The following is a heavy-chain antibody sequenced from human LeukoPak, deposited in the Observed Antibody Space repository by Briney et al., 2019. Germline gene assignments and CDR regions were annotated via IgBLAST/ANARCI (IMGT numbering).Heavy chain of an antibody. CDR2: ISSSSSYM. J-gene: IGHJ4*02. D-gene: IGHD5-12*01. V-gene: IGHV3-21*01. CDR1: GFTFSTYT. Sequence: PGGSLRLSCAASGFTFSTYTMNWVRQAPGKGLEWVSFISSSSSYMYYADSVKGRITISRDNTKKSLYLQMNSLRAEDTAVYYCARDFSGYDYNFDYWGQGTLVTVSS. CDR3: ARDFSGYDYNFDY.